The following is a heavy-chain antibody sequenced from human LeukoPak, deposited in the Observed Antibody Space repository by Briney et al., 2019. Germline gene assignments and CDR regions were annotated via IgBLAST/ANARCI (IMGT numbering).Heavy chain of an antibody. D-gene: IGHD3-22*01. Sequence: GGSLRLSCADSGFTFSGYWMNWVRQAPGKGLEWVANINQNGGEKYYVDSVKGRFTISRDNGKNSLYLQMNSLRAEDTAVYYCARDGGYYDSSGYYLGAFDIWGQGTMVTVSS. CDR2: INQNGGEK. V-gene: IGHV3-7*01. J-gene: IGHJ3*02. CDR3: ARDGGYYDSSGYYLGAFDI. CDR1: GFTFSGYW.